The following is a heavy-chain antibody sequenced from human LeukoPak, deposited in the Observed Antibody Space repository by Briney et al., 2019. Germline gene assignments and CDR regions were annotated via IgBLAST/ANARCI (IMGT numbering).Heavy chain of an antibody. Sequence: ASVKVSCKASGYTFIGYYMHWVRQASGQGLEWMGWINPSSGGTNYAQKFQGRVTMTRDTSISTAYMELSRLISDDTAVYYCARDYDSSGYQPPDYWGQGTLVTVSS. CDR1: GYTFIGYY. CDR2: INPSSGGT. D-gene: IGHD3-22*01. CDR3: ARDYDSSGYQPPDY. V-gene: IGHV1-2*02. J-gene: IGHJ4*02.